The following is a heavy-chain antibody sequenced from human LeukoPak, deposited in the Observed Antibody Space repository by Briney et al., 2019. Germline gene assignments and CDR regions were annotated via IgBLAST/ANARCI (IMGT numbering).Heavy chain of an antibody. D-gene: IGHD1-1*01. Sequence: ALVKVSCKASGYTFTAYYMHWVRQAPGQGLEWMGIINPSGGSTSYAQKFQGRVTMTRDTSTSTVYMELSSLRSEDTAVYYCARGSQQARDAFDIWGQGTMVTVSS. CDR2: INPSGGST. CDR1: GYTFTAYY. V-gene: IGHV1-46*01. CDR3: ARGSQQARDAFDI. J-gene: IGHJ3*02.